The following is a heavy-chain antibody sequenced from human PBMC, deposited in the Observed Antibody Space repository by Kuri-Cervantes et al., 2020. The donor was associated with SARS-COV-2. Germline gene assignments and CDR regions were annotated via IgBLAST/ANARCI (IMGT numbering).Heavy chain of an antibody. CDR1: GFTFSSYS. J-gene: IGHJ4*02. CDR3: ASFHPAARIFDY. V-gene: IGHV3-21*01. CDR2: ISSSSSYI. Sequence: GGSLRLSCAASGFTFSSYSMNWVRQAPGKGLEWVSSISSSSSYIYYADSVKGRFTISRDNAKNSLYLQMSSLRAEDTAVYYCASFHPAARIFDYWGQGTLVTVSS. D-gene: IGHD2-2*01.